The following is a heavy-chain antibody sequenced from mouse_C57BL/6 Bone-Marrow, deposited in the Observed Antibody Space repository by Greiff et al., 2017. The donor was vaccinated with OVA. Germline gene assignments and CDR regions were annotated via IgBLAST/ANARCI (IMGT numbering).Heavy chain of an antibody. CDR1: GYSFTDYN. Sequence: EVQLQESGPELVKPGASVKISCKASGYSFTDYNMNWVKQSNGKSLEWIGVINPNYGTTSYNQKFKGKATLTVDQSSSTAYMQLNSLTSEDSAVYYCARDVYYGSSYEDYYAMDYWGQGTSVTVSS. CDR2: INPNYGTT. CDR3: ARDVYYGSSYEDYYAMDY. D-gene: IGHD1-1*01. V-gene: IGHV1-39*01. J-gene: IGHJ4*01.